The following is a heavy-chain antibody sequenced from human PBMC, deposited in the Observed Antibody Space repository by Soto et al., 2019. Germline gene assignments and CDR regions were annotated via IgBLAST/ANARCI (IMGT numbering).Heavy chain of an antibody. CDR2: IYYRGNP. CDR1: GVSIRSGYYY. Sequence: SETLSLTCSVSGVSIRSGYYYWSWVRGHPGKGMGWIGNIYYRGNPYYNPSRKSRLIISIATTKDQFSLKVGSVTDADASVYYCASSSLYGMDVWGQGTTVTVSS. J-gene: IGHJ6*02. CDR3: ASSSLYGMDV. V-gene: IGHV4-30-4*01.